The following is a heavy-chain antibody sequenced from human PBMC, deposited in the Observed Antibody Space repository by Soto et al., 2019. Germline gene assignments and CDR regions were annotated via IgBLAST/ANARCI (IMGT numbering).Heavy chain of an antibody. Sequence: QVQLQESGPGLVKPSETLSLTCTVSGGSISSYYWSWIRQPPGKELEWIGYIYYSGMTDYNPSLKSRVTISVDTSKSQFSLKLTSVTAADTAVYYCARGGGVYYFDYWGQGTLVTVSS. CDR3: ARGGGVYYFDY. V-gene: IGHV4-59*01. CDR1: GGSISSYY. J-gene: IGHJ4*02. CDR2: IYYSGMT. D-gene: IGHD2-8*02.